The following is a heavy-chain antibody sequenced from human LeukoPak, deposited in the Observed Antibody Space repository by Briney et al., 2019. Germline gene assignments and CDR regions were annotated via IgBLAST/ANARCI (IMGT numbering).Heavy chain of an antibody. V-gene: IGHV4-59*01. Sequence: SETLSLTGTGSGGSISSYYWSWIRQPPGKGLEWIGYIHYSGSTHYNPSLKSRVTISVDTSKNQVSLKLRSVTAADTAVYYCARTTEGYAGGPGYSYYYYMDVWGKGTTVTISS. D-gene: IGHD5-12*01. J-gene: IGHJ6*03. CDR2: IHYSGST. CDR3: ARTTEGYAGGPGYSYYYYMDV. CDR1: GGSISSYY.